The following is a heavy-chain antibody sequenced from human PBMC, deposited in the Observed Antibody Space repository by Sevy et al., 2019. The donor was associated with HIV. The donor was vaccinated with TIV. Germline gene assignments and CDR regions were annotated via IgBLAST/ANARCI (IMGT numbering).Heavy chain of an antibody. CDR1: GITVSSNY. Sequence: GGSLRLSCAVSGITVSSNYMGWVRQAPGKGLQWVSGIFASSNTHFADSVKGGFSISRDNSKNTRSLQMNSLRAEDTAVYYCARAVEDYSDSSGWDWYFDLWGRGTLVTVSS. V-gene: IGHV3-66*01. D-gene: IGHD3-22*01. CDR2: IFASSNT. CDR3: ARAVEDYSDSSGWDWYFDL. J-gene: IGHJ2*01.